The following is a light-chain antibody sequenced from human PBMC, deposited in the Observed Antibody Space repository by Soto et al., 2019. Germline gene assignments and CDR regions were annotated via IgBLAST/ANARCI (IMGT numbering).Light chain of an antibody. CDR3: VAWDDSLKGPA. Sequence: QSVLTQPPSASGTPGQRVTISCSGSSSNIGGNTVNWYQQLPGTAPKLLIYNNNQRPSGVPDRFSGSKSGTSASLAISGLQSEDEADYYCVAWDDSLKGPAFGGGTKVTVL. CDR2: NNN. V-gene: IGLV1-44*01. J-gene: IGLJ2*01. CDR1: SSNIGGNT.